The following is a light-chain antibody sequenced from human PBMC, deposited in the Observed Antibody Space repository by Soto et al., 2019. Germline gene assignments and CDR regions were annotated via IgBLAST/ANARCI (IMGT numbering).Light chain of an antibody. V-gene: IGKV1D-13*01. CDR1: QGISSA. Sequence: AIQLTQSPSSLSASVGDRVTITCRASQGISSAVAWYQQKPGKPPKLLMYDASSLESGVPPRFSGSGSGTDFTLSISSLQPEDFATYYCHQFYKSPWTFGQGTKVEIK. CDR2: DAS. J-gene: IGKJ1*01. CDR3: HQFYKSPWT.